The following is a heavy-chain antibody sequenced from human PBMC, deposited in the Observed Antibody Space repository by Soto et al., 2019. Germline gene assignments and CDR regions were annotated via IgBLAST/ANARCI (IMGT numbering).Heavy chain of an antibody. CDR3: ASEGFSGSNLSR. CDR1: GGTITNYV. V-gene: IGHV1-69*01. Sequence: QVQLVQSGAEVKKPGSSVKVSCKASGGTITNYVISWVRQSPGQGLEWMGGIIPIPGTANYAQKFQGRVTLTADESTSTAYMELSSLRSADTAMYYCASEGFSGSNLSRWGQGTLVTVSS. CDR2: IIPIPGTA. J-gene: IGHJ4*02. D-gene: IGHD6-6*01.